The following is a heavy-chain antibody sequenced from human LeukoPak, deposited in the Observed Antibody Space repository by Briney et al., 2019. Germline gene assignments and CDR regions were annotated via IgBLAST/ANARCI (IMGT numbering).Heavy chain of an antibody. CDR1: GFAFSNNH. CDR3: AGYGGYSF. Sequence: GGSLRLSCAASGFAFSNNHMTWVRQAPGKGLEWVSVISNSGTTYYADSVKGRLTISRDNSRNTVYLQMNSLRDDDTAVYYCAGYGGYSFWGQGTLVTVSS. V-gene: IGHV3-66*01. J-gene: IGHJ4*02. CDR2: ISNSGTT. D-gene: IGHD4-23*01.